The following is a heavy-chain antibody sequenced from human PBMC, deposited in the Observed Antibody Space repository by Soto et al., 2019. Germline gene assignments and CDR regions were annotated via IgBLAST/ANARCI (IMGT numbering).Heavy chain of an antibody. CDR1: GFTFRNYA. CDR2: ISHDGNNK. V-gene: IGHV3-30-3*01. CDR3: TRDPGIVVVPVTLGDYFDF. Sequence: VQLLESGGGLVQPGGSLRLSCTASGFTFRNYAMIWVRQAPGKGLEWVAVISHDGNNKYYADSVKGRFTISRDNSKNMLFVQMNSLRGEDTTVYYCTRDPGIVVVPVTLGDYFDFWGQGTLVTVSS. J-gene: IGHJ4*02. D-gene: IGHD2-2*01.